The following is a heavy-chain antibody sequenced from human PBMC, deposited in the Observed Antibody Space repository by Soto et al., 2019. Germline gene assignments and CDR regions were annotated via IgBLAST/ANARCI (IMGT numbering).Heavy chain of an antibody. CDR1: GYTFTGYY. Sequence: GASVKVSCKASGYTFTGYYMHWVRQAPGQGLEWMGWINPNSGGTNYAQKFQGWVTMTRDTSISTAYMELSSLRSDDTAVYYCARERPDALYCTNGVCHPRGAFDIWGQGTMVTVSS. CDR3: ARERPDALYCTNGVCHPRGAFDI. D-gene: IGHD2-8*01. J-gene: IGHJ3*02. CDR2: INPNSGGT. V-gene: IGHV1-2*04.